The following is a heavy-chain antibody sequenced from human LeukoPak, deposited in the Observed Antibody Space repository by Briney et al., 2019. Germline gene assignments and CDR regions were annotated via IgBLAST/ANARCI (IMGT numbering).Heavy chain of an antibody. J-gene: IGHJ6*02. CDR3: AKGSFAAIDDVVYYYYGMDV. V-gene: IGHV3-30*18. CDR2: ISYDGSNK. CDR1: GFTFSSYG. Sequence: GGPLRLSCAASGFTFSSYGMHWVRQAPGKGLEWVAVISYDGSNKYYADSVKGRFTISRDNSKNTLYLQMNSLRAEDTAVYYCAKGSFAAIDDVVYYYYGMDVWGQGTTVTVSS. D-gene: IGHD2-2*02.